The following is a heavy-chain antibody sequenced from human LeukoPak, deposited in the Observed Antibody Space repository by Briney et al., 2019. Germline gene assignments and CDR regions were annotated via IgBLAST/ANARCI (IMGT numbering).Heavy chain of an antibody. CDR2: IYYSGST. J-gene: IGHJ4*02. D-gene: IGHD3-3*01. V-gene: IGHV4-30-4*01. CDR3: ARSGYDSQDYFDY. CDR1: GGSISSGDYY. Sequence: SQTLSLTCTVSGGSISSGDYYWSWIRQPPGKGLEWIGYIYYSGSTYYNPSLKSRVTISVDTSKNQFSLKLSSVTAADTAVYYRARSGYDSQDYFDYWGQGTLVTVSS.